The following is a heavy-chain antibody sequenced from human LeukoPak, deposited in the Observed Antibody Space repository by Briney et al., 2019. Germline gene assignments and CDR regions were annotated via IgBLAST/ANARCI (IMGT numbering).Heavy chain of an antibody. V-gene: IGHV3-7*01. D-gene: IGHD5-12*01. Sequence: GGSLRLSCAASGFTFSSYAMSWVRQAPGKGLEWVANIKQDGSEKYYVDSVKGRFTISRDNAKNSLYLQMNSLRAEDTAVYYCAREYSGYDFDYWGQGTLVTVSS. CDR3: AREYSGYDFDY. CDR2: IKQDGSEK. J-gene: IGHJ4*02. CDR1: GFTFSSYA.